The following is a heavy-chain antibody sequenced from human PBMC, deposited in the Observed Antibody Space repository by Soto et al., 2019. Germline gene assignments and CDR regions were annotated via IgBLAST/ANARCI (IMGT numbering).Heavy chain of an antibody. J-gene: IGHJ4*02. Sequence: QVQLVQSGAEGKKPGASVKVSCKASGYTFTSYEINWMRQATGQGLEWMGWMNPNSGDTGSTQKFQGSITMTRDTSTSTAYLELSSLRFEDTAVYYCARVGLYGESLDYWGQGTLVIVSS. CDR2: MNPNSGDT. V-gene: IGHV1-8*01. CDR3: ARVGLYGESLDY. D-gene: IGHD4-17*01. CDR1: GYTFTSYE.